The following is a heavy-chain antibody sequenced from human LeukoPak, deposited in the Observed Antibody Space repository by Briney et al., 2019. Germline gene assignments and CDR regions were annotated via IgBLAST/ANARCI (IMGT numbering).Heavy chain of an antibody. CDR3: TRPDTLDDYYGMDV. J-gene: IGHJ6*02. CDR2: IIPILGIA. V-gene: IGHV1-69*04. Sequence: ASVKVSCKASGGTFSTYAISWVRQAPGQGLEWMGRIIPILGIANYAQKFQGRVTIIADKSTSTAYMELSSPTFEDTAVYWCTRPDTLDDYYGMDVWGQGSTVTVSS. CDR1: GGTFSTYA. D-gene: IGHD5-18*01.